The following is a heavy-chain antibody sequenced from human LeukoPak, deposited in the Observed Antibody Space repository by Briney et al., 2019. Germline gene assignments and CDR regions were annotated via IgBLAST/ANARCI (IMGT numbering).Heavy chain of an antibody. Sequence: SETLSLTCTVSGGSISSSSYYWGWIRQPPGKGLEWIGSIYYSGSTYYNPSLKSRVTMSVDTSKNQFSLKLSSVTAADTAVYYCARVTGYMIEDYFDYWGQGTLVTVSS. CDR2: IYYSGST. V-gene: IGHV4-39*07. CDR1: GGSISSSSYY. J-gene: IGHJ4*02. D-gene: IGHD3-22*01. CDR3: ARVTGYMIEDYFDY.